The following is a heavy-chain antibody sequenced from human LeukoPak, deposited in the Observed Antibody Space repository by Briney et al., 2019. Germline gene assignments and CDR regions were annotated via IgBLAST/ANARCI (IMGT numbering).Heavy chain of an antibody. V-gene: IGHV3-20*04. Sequence: GGSLRLSCAASGFTFDDYGMSWVRRAPGKGLEWVSGINWNGGSTGYADSVKGRFTISRDNSKNTLYLQMNSLRAEDTAVYYCAREYYDFWSGYYTTGDYWGQGTLVTVSS. D-gene: IGHD3-3*01. J-gene: IGHJ4*02. CDR3: AREYYDFWSGYYTTGDY. CDR2: INWNGGST. CDR1: GFTFDDYG.